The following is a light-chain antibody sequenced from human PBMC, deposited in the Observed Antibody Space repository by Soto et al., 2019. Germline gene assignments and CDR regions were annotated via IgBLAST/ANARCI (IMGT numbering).Light chain of an antibody. CDR3: HQSYSTPLT. V-gene: IGKV1-39*01. CDR2: AAS. J-gene: IGKJ4*01. CDR1: QSISSY. Sequence: DIQMTQSPSSLSASVGDRVTITCRASQSISSYLNWYQQKPGKAPKLLIYAASSLQSGVPSRFNGSGSGTDFTLTSSSLRPEDFATYYCHQSYSTPLTFGGGTKVEIK.